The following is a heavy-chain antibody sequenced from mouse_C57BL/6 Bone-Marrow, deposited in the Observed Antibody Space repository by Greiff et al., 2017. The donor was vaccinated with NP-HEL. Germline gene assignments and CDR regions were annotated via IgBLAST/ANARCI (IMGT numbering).Heavy chain of an antibody. CDR1: GYSFTGYY. Sequence: VQLQQSGPELVKPGASVKISCKASGYSFTGYYMNWVKQSPEKSLEWIGEINPSTGGTTYNQKFKAKATLTEDKSSSTAYMQLKSLTSEDSAVYYCAALYAMDYWGQGTSVTVSS. J-gene: IGHJ4*01. V-gene: IGHV1-42*01. CDR2: INPSTGGT. CDR3: AALYAMDY.